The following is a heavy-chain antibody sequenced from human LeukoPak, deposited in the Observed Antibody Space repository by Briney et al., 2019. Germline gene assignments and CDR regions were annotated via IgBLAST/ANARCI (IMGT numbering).Heavy chain of an antibody. CDR1: GGSFSGYY. CDR3: ARGRGLLL. J-gene: IGHJ4*02. V-gene: IGHV4-34*01. CDR2: INHSGST. Sequence: KSSETLSLTCAVHGGSFSGYYWSWIRQPPGKGLEWIGEINHSGSTNYNPSLKSRVTISVDTSKNQFSLKLSSVTAADTAVYYCARGRGLLLWGQGTLVTVSS. D-gene: IGHD3-10*01.